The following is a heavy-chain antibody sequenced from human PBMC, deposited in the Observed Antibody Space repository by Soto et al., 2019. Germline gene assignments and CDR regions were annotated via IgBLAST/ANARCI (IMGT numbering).Heavy chain of an antibody. V-gene: IGHV3-74*01. CDR1: GFTFSDYW. CDR3: ARGLRNYYGVDV. D-gene: IGHD4-17*01. J-gene: IGHJ6*02. Sequence: EVQLVESGGGLVQPGGSLRLSCVASGFTFSDYWIHWVRQVPGKGLVWVSRIKFDGSFTSHADSVKGRFTISRDNARNTVHLRMDSLRAEDTGVYYCARGLRNYYGVDVWGQGTTVTVSS. CDR2: IKFDGSFT.